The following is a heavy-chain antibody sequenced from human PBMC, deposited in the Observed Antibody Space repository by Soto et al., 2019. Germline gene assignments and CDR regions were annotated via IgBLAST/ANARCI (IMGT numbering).Heavy chain of an antibody. CDR1: GFTFSSYA. CDR2: ISGSGRST. J-gene: IGHJ6*02. Sequence: EVQLLESGGGLVQPGGSLRLSCAASGFTFSSYAMSWVRQAPGKGLEWVSAISGSGRSTYYADSVKGRFTISRDNSKNTLELQMNSLRVEDTAVHDCGKEMVVPASIASYYYGMDVWGQGTTVTVSS. V-gene: IGHV3-23*01. CDR3: GKEMVVPASIASYYYGMDV. D-gene: IGHD2-2*01.